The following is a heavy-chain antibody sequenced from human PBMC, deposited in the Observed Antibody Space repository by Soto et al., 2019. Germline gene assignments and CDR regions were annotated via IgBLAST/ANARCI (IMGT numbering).Heavy chain of an antibody. CDR3: ARDLGGGIAARPRSNYYYYYGMDV. CDR1: VFTFISYS. D-gene: IGHD6-6*01. V-gene: IGHV3-48*02. Sequence: GGSLRLSCASSVFTFISYSMNWVRQAPGKGLEWVSYISSSSSTIYYADSVKGRFTISRDNAKNSLYLQMNSLRDEDTAVYYCARDLGGGIAARPRSNYYYYYGMDVWGQGTTVTVSS. CDR2: ISSSSSTI. J-gene: IGHJ6*02.